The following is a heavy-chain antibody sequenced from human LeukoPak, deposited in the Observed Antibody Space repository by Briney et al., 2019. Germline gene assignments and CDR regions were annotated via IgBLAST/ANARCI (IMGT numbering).Heavy chain of an antibody. J-gene: IGHJ4*02. CDR3: ARDQYCSSTSCYPYFAY. CDR2: INPSGGST. D-gene: IGHD2-2*01. CDR1: GYTFTSYY. V-gene: IGHV1-46*01. Sequence: GASVKVSFKASGYTFTSYYMHWVRQAPGQGLEWMGIINPSGGSTTYAQKFQGRVSMTRDTSTSTVYMELSRLRSEDTAVYYCARDQYCSSTSCYPYFAYWGQGTLVTVSS.